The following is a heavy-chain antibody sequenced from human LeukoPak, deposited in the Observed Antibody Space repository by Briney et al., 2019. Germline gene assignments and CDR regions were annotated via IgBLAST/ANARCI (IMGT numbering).Heavy chain of an antibody. CDR1: GYTFTSYG. J-gene: IGHJ4*02. CDR3: ARKYYYDSSGYYYAPEDY. Sequence: ASVKVSCKASGYTFTSYGISWVRQAPGQGLEWMGWISAYNGNTNYAQKLQGRVTMTTGTSTSTAYMELRSLRSDDTAVYYCARKYYYDSSGYYYAPEDYWGQGTLVTVSS. D-gene: IGHD3-22*01. CDR2: ISAYNGNT. V-gene: IGHV1-18*01.